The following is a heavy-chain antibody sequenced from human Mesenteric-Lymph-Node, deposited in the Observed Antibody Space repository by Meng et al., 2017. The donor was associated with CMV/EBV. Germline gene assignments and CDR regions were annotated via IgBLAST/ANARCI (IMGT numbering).Heavy chain of an antibody. CDR3: ARVEGTGYGVLDY. Sequence: GGSLRLSCAASGFTFSSYAMSWVRQAPGKGLVWVSRINSDGSDTSYADSVKGRFTISRDNAKNSLYLQMNSLRAEDTAVYYCARVEGTGYGVLDYWGQGTLVTVSS. D-gene: IGHD5-12*01. CDR1: GFTFSSYA. J-gene: IGHJ4*02. V-gene: IGHV3-74*01. CDR2: INSDGSDT.